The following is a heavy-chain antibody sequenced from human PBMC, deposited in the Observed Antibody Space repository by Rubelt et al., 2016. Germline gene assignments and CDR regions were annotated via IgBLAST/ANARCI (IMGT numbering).Heavy chain of an antibody. CDR1: GFTFINYW. D-gene: IGHD6-13*01. Sequence: EVQLVESGGGLVQPGGSLRLSCAASGFTFINYWMHWVRQAPGKGLVWVSRINTDGTSTTYADSVKGRFTISRDNAKNALYLQMNSLRAEDTAVYYCARDSSFSIAAEGYWGQGTLVTVSS. J-gene: IGHJ4*02. CDR2: INTDGTST. V-gene: IGHV3-74*01. CDR3: ARDSSFSIAAEGY.